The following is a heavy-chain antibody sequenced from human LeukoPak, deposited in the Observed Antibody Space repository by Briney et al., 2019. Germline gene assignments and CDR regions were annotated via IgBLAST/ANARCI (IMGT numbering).Heavy chain of an antibody. CDR2: VSYSGST. CDR1: GDSISTYY. D-gene: IGHD2-15*01. V-gene: IGHV4-59*08. J-gene: IGHJ5*02. Sequence: PSETLSLTCTVSGDSISTYYWSWIRQPPGKGLEWIGYVSYSGSTNYNPSLKSRVTISVDTSKNQFSLKLSSVTATDTAVYHCVRGYCSGSNCRNWFDPWGQGTLVTVSS. CDR3: VRGYCSGSNCRNWFDP.